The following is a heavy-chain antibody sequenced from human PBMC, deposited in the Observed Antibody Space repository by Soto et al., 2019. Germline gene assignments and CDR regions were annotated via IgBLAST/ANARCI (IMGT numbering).Heavy chain of an antibody. Sequence: SETLSLTCADSGDSVSSGSFYWSWIRQPPGKGLEWIGEINHSGSTNYNPSLKSRVTISVDTSKNQFSLKLSSVTAADTAVYYCERVGRFLDPGRTLDVWGKGTTVTVSS. CDR2: INHSGST. CDR3: ERVGRFLDPGRTLDV. V-gene: IGHV4-34*01. D-gene: IGHD3-3*01. J-gene: IGHJ6*04. CDR1: GDSVSSGSFY.